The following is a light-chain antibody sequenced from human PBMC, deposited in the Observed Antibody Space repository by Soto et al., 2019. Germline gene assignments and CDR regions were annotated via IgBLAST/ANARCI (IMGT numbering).Light chain of an antibody. CDR3: QQLERYPST. CDR2: SAS. Sequence: EIVVTQSPATLSVSPGERATLSCRASQSVSSNLAWYQQKHGQAPRLLIYSASTLQSGVPSRFRGSGSGTDLTLTISSLQPEDFATYYCQQLERYPSTFGGGTKVDIK. CDR1: QSVSSN. V-gene: IGKV3-15*01. J-gene: IGKJ4*01.